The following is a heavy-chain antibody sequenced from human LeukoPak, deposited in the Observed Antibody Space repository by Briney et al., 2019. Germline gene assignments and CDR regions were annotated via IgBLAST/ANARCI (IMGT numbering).Heavy chain of an antibody. CDR3: ARGAMIVVA. CDR1: GFTFGDYY. CDR2: ISRSGSTI. J-gene: IGHJ5*02. D-gene: IGHD3-22*01. V-gene: IGHV3-11*01. Sequence: PGGSLRLSCAASGFTFGDYYMSWVRPAPGKGLEWVSYISRSGSTIYHADSVKGRFTISRDNTKNSLYLQMNTLRAEDTAVYYCARGAMIVVAWGQGTLVTVSS.